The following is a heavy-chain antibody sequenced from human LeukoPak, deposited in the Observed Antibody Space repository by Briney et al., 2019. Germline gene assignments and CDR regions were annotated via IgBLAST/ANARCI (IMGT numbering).Heavy chain of an antibody. V-gene: IGHV3-23*01. CDR3: AKELGYCSSTSCPRGMDV. D-gene: IGHD2-2*01. CDR2: ISGSGGST. CDR1: GFTFSNYA. J-gene: IGHJ6*02. Sequence: GGSLRLSCAASGFTFSNYAMSWVRQAPGKGLEWVSAISGSGGSTYYADSMKGRFTISRDNSKNTLYLQMNSLRAEDTAVYYCAKELGYCSSTSCPRGMDVWGQGTTVTVSS.